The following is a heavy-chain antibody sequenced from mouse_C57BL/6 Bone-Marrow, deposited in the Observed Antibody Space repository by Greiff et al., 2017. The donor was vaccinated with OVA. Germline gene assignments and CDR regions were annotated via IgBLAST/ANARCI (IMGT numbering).Heavy chain of an antibody. CDR1: GFSLTSYG. J-gene: IGHJ4*01. Sequence: VKLVESGPGLVQPSQSLSITCTVSGFSLTSYGVHWVRQSPGKGLEWMGVIWRGGSTDYNEAYMYRLSITTDNSKSQVFFNMNSLQADDTAIYYCANYAMDYWGQGTSVTVSS. V-gene: IGHV2-5*01. CDR2: IWRGGST. CDR3: ANYAMDY.